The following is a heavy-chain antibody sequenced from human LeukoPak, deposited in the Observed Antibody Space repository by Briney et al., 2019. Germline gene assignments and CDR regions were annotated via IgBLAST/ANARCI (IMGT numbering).Heavy chain of an antibody. D-gene: IGHD1-26*01. J-gene: IGHJ4*02. CDR1: GYTFTSYG. Sequence: EASVKVSCKASGYTFTSYGISWVRQAPGQGLEWMGWINPNSGVTNYAQKLQGRVTITRDTSIDTAYMQLSRLRSDDTAVYYCAKDRDSGSYWFDYWGQGTLVTVSS. CDR2: INPNSGVT. V-gene: IGHV1-2*02. CDR3: AKDRDSGSYWFDY.